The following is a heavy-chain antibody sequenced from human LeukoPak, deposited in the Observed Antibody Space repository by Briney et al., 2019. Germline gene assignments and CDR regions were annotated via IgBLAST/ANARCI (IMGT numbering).Heavy chain of an antibody. D-gene: IGHD2-15*01. CDR2: IHHTGHI. Sequence: SETLSLTCAVYGGSFSNYFWNWIRQPPGKGLEWIAEIHHTGHINYNPSLKSRVTVSEDRSKNQFSLKLTSVTAADTAVYYCALFEVVVGSTQDFWGQGTLVTVSS. J-gene: IGHJ4*02. V-gene: IGHV4-34*01. CDR1: GGSFSNYF. CDR3: ALFEVVVGSTQDF.